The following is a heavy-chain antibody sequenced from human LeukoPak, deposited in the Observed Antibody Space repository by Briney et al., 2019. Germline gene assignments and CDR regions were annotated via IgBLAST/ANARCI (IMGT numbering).Heavy chain of an antibody. V-gene: IGHV3-64*01. D-gene: IGHD5-12*01. CDR3: ARDLARSPSY. Sequence: GGSLRLSCAASGFTFSSYAMHWVRQAPGKGLEYVSAISSNGGSTYYANSVKGRFTISRDNSKNTLYLQMGSLRAEDMAVYYCARDLARSPSYWGQGTLVTVSS. CDR2: ISSNGGST. J-gene: IGHJ4*02. CDR1: GFTFSSYA.